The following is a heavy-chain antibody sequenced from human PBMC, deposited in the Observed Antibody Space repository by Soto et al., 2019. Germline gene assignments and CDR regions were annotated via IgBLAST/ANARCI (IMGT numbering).Heavy chain of an antibody. D-gene: IGHD2-2*01. CDR2: IDWNDDK. J-gene: IGHJ4*02. Sequence: SGPTLVNPTQTLTLTCTFSGSSLSTSTMGVSWIRQSPGKALEWLARIDWNDDKYYSTSLKTRLTISKDTSKNQVVLTMTNMDPVDTATYYCARIRVPAAAGHFDYWGQGTLVTVSS. CDR3: ARIRVPAAAGHFDY. CDR1: GSSLSTSTMG. V-gene: IGHV2-70*11.